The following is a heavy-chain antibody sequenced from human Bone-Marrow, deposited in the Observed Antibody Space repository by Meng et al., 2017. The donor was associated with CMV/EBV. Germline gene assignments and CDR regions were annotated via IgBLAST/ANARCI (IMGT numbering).Heavy chain of an antibody. D-gene: IGHD2-15*01. V-gene: IGHV3-30*18. J-gene: IGHJ4*02. CDR3: AKEYPEIVLVGALGH. CDR2: ISYDGSNK. Sequence: SGFTFSIYGMHWVRQAPGKGLEWVAVISYDGSNKYYADSVKGRFTISRDNSKNTLYLQMNSLRVEDTAFYYCAKEYPEIVLVGALGHRGQGTLVTVSS. CDR1: GFTFSIYG.